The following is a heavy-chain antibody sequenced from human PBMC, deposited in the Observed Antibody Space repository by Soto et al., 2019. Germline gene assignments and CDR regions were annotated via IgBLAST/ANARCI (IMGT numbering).Heavy chain of an antibody. J-gene: IGHJ6*02. D-gene: IGHD6-6*01. CDR3: ARVRVEYSSSSSYYGMDV. CDR1: GYTFTSYY. CDR2: INPSGGST. V-gene: IGHV1-46*01. Sequence: DSVKVSCKAYGYTFTSYYMPWVRQAPGQGLEWMGIINPSGGSTSYAQKFQGRVTMTRDTSTSTVYMELSSLRSEDTAVYYCARVRVEYSSSSSYYGMDVWGQGTTVTVSS.